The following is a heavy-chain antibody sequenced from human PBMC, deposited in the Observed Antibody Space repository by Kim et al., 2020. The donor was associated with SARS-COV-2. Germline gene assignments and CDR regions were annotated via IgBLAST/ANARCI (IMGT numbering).Heavy chain of an antibody. J-gene: IGHJ4*02. V-gene: IGHV3-30*18. Sequence: GGSLRLSCAASGFTFSSYGMHWVRQAPGKGLEWVAVISYDGSNKYYADSVKGRFTISRDNSKNTLYLQMNSLRAEDTAVYYCAKDPSYSSSYYFDYWGQG. CDR3: AKDPSYSSSYYFDY. CDR1: GFTFSSYG. D-gene: IGHD6-6*01. CDR2: ISYDGSNK.